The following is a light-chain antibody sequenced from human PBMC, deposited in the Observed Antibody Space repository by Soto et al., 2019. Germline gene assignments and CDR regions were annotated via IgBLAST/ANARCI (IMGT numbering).Light chain of an antibody. J-gene: IGLJ2*01. Sequence: QSALTQPASVSGSPGQSITISCTGTSSDVGGYNYVSWYQQHPGKAPKLMIYEVSNRPSGVSNRFSGSKSGNMASLTISGLHAEDEADYYCSSYTSSSTLDVVFGGGTKLTVL. CDR1: SSDVGGYNY. CDR3: SSYTSSSTLDVV. CDR2: EVS. V-gene: IGLV2-14*01.